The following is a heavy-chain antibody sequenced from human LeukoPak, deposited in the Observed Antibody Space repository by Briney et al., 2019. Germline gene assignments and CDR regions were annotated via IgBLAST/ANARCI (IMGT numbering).Heavy chain of an antibody. CDR2: IYHSGST. J-gene: IGHJ4*01. V-gene: IGHV4-30-2*01. CDR1: GGSISSGGYY. Sequence: SETLSLTCTVSGGSISSGGYYWSWIRQPPGKGLEWIGYIYHSGSTYYNPSLKSRVTISVDRSKNQFSLKLSSVTAADTAVYYCARDNCSGGSCYLPHYWGQEPWSPSPQ. CDR3: ARDNCSGGSCYLPHY. D-gene: IGHD2-15*01.